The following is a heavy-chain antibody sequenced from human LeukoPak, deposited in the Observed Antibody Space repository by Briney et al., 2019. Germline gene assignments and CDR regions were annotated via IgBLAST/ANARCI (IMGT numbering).Heavy chain of an antibody. J-gene: IGHJ4*02. V-gene: IGHV3-7*03. CDR3: ARDYGFDY. CDR1: GSTFGSYW. CDR2: IKQDGSEK. Sequence: GGSLRLSCAASGSTFGSYWMSWVRQAPGKGLEWVANIKQDGSEKYYVDSVKGRFTISRDNAKNSLYLQMNSLRAEDTAVYYCARDYGFDYWGQGTLVTVSS. D-gene: IGHD3-16*01.